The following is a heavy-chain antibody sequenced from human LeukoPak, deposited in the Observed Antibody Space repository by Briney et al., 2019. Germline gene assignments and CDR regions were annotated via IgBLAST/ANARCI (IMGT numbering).Heavy chain of an antibody. CDR1: GFTFSSYA. V-gene: IGHV3-30*04. CDR2: ISYDGSNK. Sequence: PGRSLRLSCAASGFTFSSYAMHWVRQAPGKGLEWVAVISYDGSNKYYADSVKGRFTISRDNSKNTLYLQMNSLRAEDTAVYYCAKDKVGASYYYYGMDVWGQGTTVTVSS. J-gene: IGHJ6*02. CDR3: AKDKVGASYYYYGMDV. D-gene: IGHD1-26*01.